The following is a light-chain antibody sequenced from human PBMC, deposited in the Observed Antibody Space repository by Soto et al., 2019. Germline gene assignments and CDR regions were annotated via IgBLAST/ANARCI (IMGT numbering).Light chain of an antibody. CDR3: QQYGTSPPKT. V-gene: IGKV3-20*01. CDR2: GAS. Sequence: EIVLTQSPGTLSLSPGERATLSCRASQSVSSNYLAWYQQKPGQAPRLLIYGASSRATGIPDRFSGSGSGTDFTLTISRLGPEDFAVYYCQQYGTSPPKTFGQGTKVDIK. CDR1: QSVSSNY. J-gene: IGKJ1*01.